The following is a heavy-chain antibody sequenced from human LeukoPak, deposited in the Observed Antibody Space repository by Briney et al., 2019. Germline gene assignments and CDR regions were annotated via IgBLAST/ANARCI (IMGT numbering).Heavy chain of an antibody. D-gene: IGHD6-13*01. CDR1: GFTFSSYS. Sequence: PGGSLRLSCAASGFTFSSYSMNWVRQAPGKGLEWVSSISSSSSYIYYADSVKGRFTISRDNAKNSLYLQMNSLRAEDTAAYYCARGEQLPLYYYYGMDVWGQGTTVTVSS. CDR2: ISSSSSYI. J-gene: IGHJ6*02. CDR3: ARGEQLPLYYYYGMDV. V-gene: IGHV3-21*01.